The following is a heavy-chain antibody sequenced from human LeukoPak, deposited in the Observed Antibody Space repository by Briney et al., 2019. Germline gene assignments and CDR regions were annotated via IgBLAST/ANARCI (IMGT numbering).Heavy chain of an antibody. V-gene: IGHV3-21*01. D-gene: IGHD3-22*01. CDR2: ITSTSSSSSYV. J-gene: IGHJ4*02. CDR1: GFRFSSYN. CDR3: ARDRTPYSSGYFLLDY. Sequence: PGGSLRLSCAASGFRFSSYNMNWVRQAPGKGLEWVSSITSTSSSSSYVDYADSVKGRFTISRDNAKNSLYLQINSLRDEDTAIYYCARDRTPYSSGYFLLDYWGQGTLVTVSS.